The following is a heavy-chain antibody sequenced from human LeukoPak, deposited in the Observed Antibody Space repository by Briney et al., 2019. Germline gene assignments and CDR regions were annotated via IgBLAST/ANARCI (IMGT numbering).Heavy chain of an antibody. CDR2: IYYSGST. V-gene: IGHV4-39*07. CDR3: ARVYYDFWSGSKGLDY. CDR1: GGSISSSSYY. D-gene: IGHD3-3*01. J-gene: IGHJ4*02. Sequence: SETLSLTCTVSGGSISSSSYYWGWLRQPPGKGLEWIGSIYYSGSTYYNPSLKSRVTISVDTSKNQFSLKLSSVTAADTAVYYCARVYYDFWSGSKGLDYWGQGTLVTVSS.